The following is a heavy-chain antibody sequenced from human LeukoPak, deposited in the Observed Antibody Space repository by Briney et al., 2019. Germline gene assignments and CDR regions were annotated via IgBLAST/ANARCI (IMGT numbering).Heavy chain of an antibody. V-gene: IGHV3-21*01. J-gene: IGHJ4*02. Sequence: GGSLRLSCAASGFTFSSYSMNWVRQAPGKGLEWVSSISSSSSYIYYADSVKGRFTISRDNAKNSLYLQMNSLRAEDTAVYYCARGPYSSGWNFDYWGQGTLVTVSS. CDR2: ISSSSSYI. CDR3: ARGPYSSGWNFDY. CDR1: GFTFSSYS. D-gene: IGHD6-19*01.